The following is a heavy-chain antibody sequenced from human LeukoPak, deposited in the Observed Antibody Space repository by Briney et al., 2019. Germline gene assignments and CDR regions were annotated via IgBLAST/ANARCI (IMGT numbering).Heavy chain of an antibody. CDR3: ARDNKVVRYSSSDNWFDP. V-gene: IGHV4-39*07. J-gene: IGHJ5*02. D-gene: IGHD6-13*01. Sequence: SETLSLTCTVSGGSISSSSYYWGWIRQPPGKGLEWIGSIYYSGSTYYNPSLKSRVTISVDTSKNQFSLKLSSVTAADTAVYYCARDNKVVRYSSSDNWFDPWGQGTLVTVSS. CDR1: GGSISSSSYY. CDR2: IYYSGST.